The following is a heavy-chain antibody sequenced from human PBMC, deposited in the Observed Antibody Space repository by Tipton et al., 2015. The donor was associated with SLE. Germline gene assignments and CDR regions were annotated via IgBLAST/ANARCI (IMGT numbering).Heavy chain of an antibody. J-gene: IGHJ2*01. CDR2: VCDNGRT. D-gene: IGHD6-19*01. V-gene: IGHV4-59*01. CDR1: GDSISGFC. CDR3: ARVVRSGWDLLNGYFDL. Sequence: TLSLTCTVSGDSISGFCCSWIRQTPGRGLEWLGYVCDNGRTNYNPSLHGRVFMSIDTSKKQFSVNLRSVTAADTAVYYCARVVRSGWDLLNGYFDLWGRGTLVTVSS.